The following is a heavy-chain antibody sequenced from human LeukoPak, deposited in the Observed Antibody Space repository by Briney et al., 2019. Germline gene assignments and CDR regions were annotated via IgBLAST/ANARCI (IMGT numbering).Heavy chain of an antibody. CDR1: GYSISSGYY. J-gene: IGHJ4*02. D-gene: IGHD3-3*01. CDR3: ARTLGWSGKGDY. CDR2: IYHSGST. V-gene: IGHV4-38-2*02. Sequence: SETLSLTCTVSGYSISSGYYWGWIRQPPGKGLEWIGSIYHSGSTYYNPSLKSRVTISVDTSKNQFSLKLSSVTAADTAVYYCARTLGWSGKGDYWGQGTLVTVSS.